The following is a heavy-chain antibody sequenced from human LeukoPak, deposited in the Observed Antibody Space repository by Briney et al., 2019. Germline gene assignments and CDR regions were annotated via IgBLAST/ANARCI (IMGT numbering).Heavy chain of an antibody. Sequence: ASVKVSCKASGGTFSSYAISWVRQAPGQGLEWMGWISAYNGNTNYAQKLQGRVTMTTDTSTSTAYMELRSLRSDDTAVYYCARDHGRRSAGYYYGMDVWGKGTTVTVSS. V-gene: IGHV1-18*01. CDR3: ARDHGRRSAGYYYGMDV. CDR1: GGTFSSYA. J-gene: IGHJ6*04. CDR2: ISAYNGNT. D-gene: IGHD2-15*01.